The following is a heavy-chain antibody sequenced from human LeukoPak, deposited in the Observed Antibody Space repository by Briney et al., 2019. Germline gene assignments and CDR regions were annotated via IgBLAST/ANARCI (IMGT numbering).Heavy chain of an antibody. Sequence: GGSLRLSCAASGFTFSSYGMHWVRQAPGKGLEWVAFISFDGSNKYYGDSVNGRFTVSRDNSKNTLYLQMNSLRAEDTAVYYCAKDLSNWNDVTTPDYWGQGTLVTVSS. CDR1: GFTFSSYG. V-gene: IGHV3-30*18. J-gene: IGHJ4*02. CDR2: ISFDGSNK. D-gene: IGHD1-1*01. CDR3: AKDLSNWNDVTTPDY.